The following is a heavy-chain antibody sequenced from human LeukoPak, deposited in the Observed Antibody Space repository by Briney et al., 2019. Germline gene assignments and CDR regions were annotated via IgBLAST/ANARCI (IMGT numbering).Heavy chain of an antibody. Sequence: SETLSLTCTVSGDSNSSNSYYSGWIRQPPGKGLEWIGSIYYSGSTYYNPSLKSRVTISVDTSKNQFFLKLSSVTAADTAVYYCARHIRQQTFDPWGQGTLVTVSS. CDR3: ARHIRQQTFDP. V-gene: IGHV4-39*01. J-gene: IGHJ5*02. CDR2: IYYSGST. D-gene: IGHD6-13*01. CDR1: GDSNSSNSYY.